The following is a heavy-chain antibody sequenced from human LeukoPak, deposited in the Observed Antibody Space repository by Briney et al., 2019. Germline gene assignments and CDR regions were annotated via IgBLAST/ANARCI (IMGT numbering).Heavy chain of an antibody. CDR1: GGSISSGDYY. CDR3: ARASIRFLEWFPLSDY. J-gene: IGHJ4*02. Sequence: SETLSLTCTVSGGSISSGDYYWSWIRQPPGKGLEWIGYIYYSGSTYYNPSLKSRVTISVDTSKNPFSLKLSSVTAADTAVYYCARASIRFLEWFPLSDYWGQGTLVTVSS. V-gene: IGHV4-30-4*08. CDR2: IYYSGST. D-gene: IGHD3-3*01.